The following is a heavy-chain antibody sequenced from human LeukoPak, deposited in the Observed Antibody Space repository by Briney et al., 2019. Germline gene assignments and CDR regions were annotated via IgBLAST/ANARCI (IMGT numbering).Heavy chain of an antibody. D-gene: IGHD1-26*01. Sequence: ASVKVSCKASGYTFSSYAMHWVRQAPGQRLEWMGWINAGNGNTKFSHEFQGRVTITRDTSASTAYMELNSLRSEDMAVYYCAREGAYIGGSYLFDYWGQGTLVTVSS. J-gene: IGHJ4*02. V-gene: IGHV1-3*03. CDR1: GYTFSSYA. CDR3: AREGAYIGGSYLFDY. CDR2: INAGNGNT.